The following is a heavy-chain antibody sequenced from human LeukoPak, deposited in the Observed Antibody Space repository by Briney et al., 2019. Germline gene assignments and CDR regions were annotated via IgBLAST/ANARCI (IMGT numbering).Heavy chain of an antibody. V-gene: IGHV1-18*04. CDR1: GYTFTSYG. CDR3: ARASHYYGSGSYYDLLSGWFDP. D-gene: IGHD3-10*01. CDR2: ISAYNGNT. Sequence: AASVKVSCKASGYTFTSYGISWVRQAPGQGLEWMGWISAYNGNTNYAQKPQGRVTMTTDTSTSTAYMELRSLRSDDTAVYYCARASHYYGSGSYYDLLSGWFDPWGQGTLVTVSS. J-gene: IGHJ5*02.